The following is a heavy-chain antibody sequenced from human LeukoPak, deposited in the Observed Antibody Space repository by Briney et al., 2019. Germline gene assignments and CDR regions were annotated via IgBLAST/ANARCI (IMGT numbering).Heavy chain of an antibody. CDR3: ARDGYCSSTSCYRIEYFQH. Sequence: ASVKVSCKASGYTFTSYGISWLRQAPGQGLEWMGWISAYNGNTNYAQKLQGRVTMTTDTSTSTAYMELRSLRSDDTAVYYCARDGYCSSTSCYRIEYFQHWGQGTLVTVSS. CDR2: ISAYNGNT. V-gene: IGHV1-18*01. D-gene: IGHD2-2*03. CDR1: GYTFTSYG. J-gene: IGHJ1*01.